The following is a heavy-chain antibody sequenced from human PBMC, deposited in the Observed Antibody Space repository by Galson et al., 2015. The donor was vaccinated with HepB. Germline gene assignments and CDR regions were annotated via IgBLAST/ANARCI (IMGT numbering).Heavy chain of an antibody. V-gene: IGHV3-7*03. CDR1: GFTFSNYW. D-gene: IGHD3-16*01. J-gene: IGHJ4*02. CDR3: ARDGGSGLDY. CDR2: IKQDESEK. Sequence: SLRLSCAASGFTFSNYWMTWVRQAPGKGLEWVANIKQDESEKYYVDSVKGRFTISRDNAKNSLYLQMNSLRAEDTAVYYCARDGGSGLDYWGQGTMVTVSS.